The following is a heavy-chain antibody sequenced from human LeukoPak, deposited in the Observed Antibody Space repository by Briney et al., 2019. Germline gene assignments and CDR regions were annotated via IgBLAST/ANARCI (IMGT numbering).Heavy chain of an antibody. Sequence: SETLSLTCTVSGGSISSSTYFWGWIRQPPGKGLEWIGTIYYSGSTYYHPSLKSRVTISVDSSKNPFSLRLSSVTAADTAVYYCARTTPDSSGFNYWGQGTLVTVSS. V-gene: IGHV4-39*07. J-gene: IGHJ4*02. CDR3: ARTTPDSSGFNY. D-gene: IGHD3-22*01. CDR1: GGSISSSTYF. CDR2: IYYSGST.